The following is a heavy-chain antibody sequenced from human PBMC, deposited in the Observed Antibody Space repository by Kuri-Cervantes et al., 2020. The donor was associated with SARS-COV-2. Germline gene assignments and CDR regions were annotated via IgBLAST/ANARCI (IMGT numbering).Heavy chain of an antibody. Sequence: ASVKVSCKASGYTFKNYFIHWVRQAPGQGLEWMGIINPSVGLSTNYAQKFQDRVTMTRDTSTSTVYMELSSLRSEDTAVYYCAKGEAAAGTWGYWGQGTLVTVSS. V-gene: IGHV1-46*02. D-gene: IGHD6-13*01. CDR2: INPSVGLST. CDR3: AKGEAAAGTWGY. CDR1: GYTFKNYF. J-gene: IGHJ4*02.